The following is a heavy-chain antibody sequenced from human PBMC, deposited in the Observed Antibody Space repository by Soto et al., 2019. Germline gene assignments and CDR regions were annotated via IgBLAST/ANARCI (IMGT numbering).Heavy chain of an antibody. D-gene: IGHD6-19*01. J-gene: IGHJ4*02. CDR2: ISGSGIST. CDR1: GFTFSSYA. Sequence: EVQLLESGGGLVQPGGSLRLSCAASGFTFSSYAMSWVRQAPGKGLEWVSAISGSGISTYYTDSVKGRFTISRDNSKNTLYLQMNSLRAEDTAVYYCAKEGEHSSGWANFDYWGQGTLVTVSS. CDR3: AKEGEHSSGWANFDY. V-gene: IGHV3-23*01.